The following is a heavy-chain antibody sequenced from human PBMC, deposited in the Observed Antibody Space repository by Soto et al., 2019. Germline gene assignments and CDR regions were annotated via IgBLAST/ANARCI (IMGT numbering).Heavy chain of an antibody. CDR2: IDPSDSYT. Sequence: PGESLKISCQGSGYSFTTFWISWVRQMPGKGLEWMGRIDPSDSYTNYSPSFQGHVIISTDKSISTAYLQWSSLKASDTAMYYCASHSAGVGPTSDCNYGMDVWGQGTTVTVSS. D-gene: IGHD1-26*01. CDR1: GYSFTTFW. J-gene: IGHJ6*02. V-gene: IGHV5-10-1*01. CDR3: ASHSAGVGPTSDCNYGMDV.